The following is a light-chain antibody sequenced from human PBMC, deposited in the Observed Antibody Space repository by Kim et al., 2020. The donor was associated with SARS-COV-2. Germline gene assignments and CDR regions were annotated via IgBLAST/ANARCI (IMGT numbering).Light chain of an antibody. CDR2: EVS. CDR1: ISDVGGYNY. Sequence: QSALTQPASVSGSPGQSITISCTGTISDVGGYNYVAWYQQHPGKAPKLMISEVSKRPSGVPDRFSGSKYGNTASLTVSGLQAGDEADYYCSSYAGSTIIIGGGTQLAVL. J-gene: IGLJ2*01. CDR3: SSYAGSTII. V-gene: IGLV2-8*01.